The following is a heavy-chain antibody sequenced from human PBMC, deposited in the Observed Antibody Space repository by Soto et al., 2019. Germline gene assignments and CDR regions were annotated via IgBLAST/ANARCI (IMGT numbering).Heavy chain of an antibody. CDR2: ISGGGGNT. Sequence: EVQLLESGGGLVQPGGSLRLSCAASGFTFSSYAMSWVRQTPGKGLEWVSGISGGGGNTYYADSVTGRFTISRDNSRNTLYLQMNSLRAADTAIYYCAKDRGAGGRFSGIAVAGIPPWGQGTLVTVSS. V-gene: IGHV3-23*01. CDR1: GFTFSSYA. CDR3: AKDRGAGGRFSGIAVAGIPP. D-gene: IGHD6-19*01. J-gene: IGHJ5*02.